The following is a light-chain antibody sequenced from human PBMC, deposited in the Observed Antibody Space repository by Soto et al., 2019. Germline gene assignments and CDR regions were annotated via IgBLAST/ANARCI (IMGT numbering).Light chain of an antibody. CDR2: DTS. CDR1: QSVSSSH. V-gene: IGKV3-20*01. Sequence: EVELTQSPGTLSLSPGKRATLSCRASQSVSSSHLAWYKQKRGQAPRVXIYDTSTRATGIPDRFSGSGSGTEFTLTISRLQPEDFEVYHCQQYGASPWTFGQGTKVDIK. J-gene: IGKJ1*01. CDR3: QQYGASPWT.